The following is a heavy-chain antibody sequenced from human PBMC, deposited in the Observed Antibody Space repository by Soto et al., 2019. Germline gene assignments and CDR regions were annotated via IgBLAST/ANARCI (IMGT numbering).Heavy chain of an antibody. CDR3: ARGYDSSAVGYYYYYYGMDV. J-gene: IGHJ6*02. D-gene: IGHD3-22*01. V-gene: IGHV1-69*12. CDR1: GGTFSSYA. CDR2: IIPIFGTA. Sequence: QVQLVQSGAEVKKPGSSVKVSCKASGGTFSSYAISWVRQAPGQGLEWMGGIIPIFGTANYAQKFQGRVKITADESKSTAYMELSSLRSEDTAVYYCARGYDSSAVGYYYYYYGMDVWGQGTTVTVSS.